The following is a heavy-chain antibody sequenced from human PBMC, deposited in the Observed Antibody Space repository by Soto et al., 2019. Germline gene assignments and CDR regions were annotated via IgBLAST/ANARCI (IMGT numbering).Heavy chain of an antibody. Sequence: PGGSLRLSCAASGFTFNYFGMHWVRQAPGKGLEWVAVTSYNGSVTYYADSVKGRFTVSRDNSKNTPYLQMDSLRGEDTAVYSCAKDLRVASIRGYSYYGMDVWGHGTTVTSP. CDR2: TSYNGSVT. J-gene: IGHJ6*02. D-gene: IGHD3-10*01. CDR3: AKDLRVASIRGYSYYGMDV. V-gene: IGHV3-30*18. CDR1: GFTFNYFG.